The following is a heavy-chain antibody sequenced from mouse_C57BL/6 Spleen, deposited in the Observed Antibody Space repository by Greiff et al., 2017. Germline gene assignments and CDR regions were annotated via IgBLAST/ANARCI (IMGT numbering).Heavy chain of an antibody. V-gene: IGHV1-55*01. CDR2: IYPGSGST. CDR1: GYTFTSYW. J-gene: IGHJ1*03. D-gene: IGHD1-1*01. Sequence: VQLQQPGAELVKPGASVKMSCKASGYTFTSYWITWVKQRPGQGLEWIGDIYPGSGSTNYNEKFKSKATLTVDTSSSTAYMQLSSLTSEASAVYYCERVYSSSYSRYFDVWGTGTTVTVSS. CDR3: ERVYSSSYSRYFDV.